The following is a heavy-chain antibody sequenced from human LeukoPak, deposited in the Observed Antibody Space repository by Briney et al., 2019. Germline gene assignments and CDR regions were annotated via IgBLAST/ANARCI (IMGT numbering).Heavy chain of an antibody. CDR2: ITDSGINT. Sequence: GGSLRLSCAASGFTFSSYAMAWVRQAPVKGQEWVSVITDSGINTYYTDSVKGRFTISRDNSKNTLYLQMNSLRAEDTAVYYCAKGTLGSCSGASCYPLDYWGQGTLVTVSS. CDR1: GFTFSSYA. J-gene: IGHJ4*02. CDR3: AKGTLGSCSGASCYPLDY. D-gene: IGHD2-15*01. V-gene: IGHV3-23*01.